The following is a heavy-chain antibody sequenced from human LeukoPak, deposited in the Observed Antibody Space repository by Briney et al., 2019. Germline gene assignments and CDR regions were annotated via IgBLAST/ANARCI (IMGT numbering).Heavy chain of an antibody. CDR3: AAITYYFDSSGYYNDY. J-gene: IGHJ4*02. CDR2: IVVGSGNT. D-gene: IGHD3-22*01. V-gene: IGHV1-58*01. Sequence: QARGHRXEWIGWIVVGSGNTNYAQRFQERVTITRDMSTSTAYMELSSLRSEDTAVYYCAAITYYFDSSGYYNDYWGQGTLVTVSS.